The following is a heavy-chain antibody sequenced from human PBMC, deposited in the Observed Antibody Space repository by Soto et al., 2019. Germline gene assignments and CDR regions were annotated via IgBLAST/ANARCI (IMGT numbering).Heavy chain of an antibody. CDR1: GFTFFSFG. V-gene: IGHV3-30*18. Sequence: SLRLSCAASGFTFFSFGMHWVRQAPGKGLEWVTLISHDGTKKYYADSVKGRFTISRDNPKNTLYLQMNSLRVEDTAVYYCAKDREPYSRSWPYYWGQGTLVTVSS. D-gene: IGHD6-13*01. J-gene: IGHJ4*02. CDR3: AKDREPYSRSWPYY. CDR2: ISHDGTKK.